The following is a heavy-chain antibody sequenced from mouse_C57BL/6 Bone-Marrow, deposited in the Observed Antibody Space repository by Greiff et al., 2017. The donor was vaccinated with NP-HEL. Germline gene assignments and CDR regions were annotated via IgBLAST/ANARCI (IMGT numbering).Heavy chain of an antibody. CDR3: TREELGDYAMDY. CDR1: GFTFSSYA. D-gene: IGHD4-1*01. V-gene: IGHV5-9-1*02. CDR2: ISSGGDYI. J-gene: IGHJ4*01. Sequence: EVKLMESGEGLVKPGGSLKLSCAASGFTFSSYAMSWVRQTPEKRLEWVAYISSGGDYIYYADTVKGRFTISRDNARNTLYLQMSSLKSEDTAMYYCTREELGDYAMDYWGQGTSVTVSS.